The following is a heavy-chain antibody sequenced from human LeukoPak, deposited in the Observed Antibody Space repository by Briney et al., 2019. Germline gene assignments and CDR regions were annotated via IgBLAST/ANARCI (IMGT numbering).Heavy chain of an antibody. CDR1: GGSISSSKYY. CDR2: IYYSGSA. CDR3: ARDARVQKWFGEVIMTTTYYFDD. V-gene: IGHV4-39*07. Sequence: TSETLSLTCTVSGGSISSSKYYWGWIRQPPGKGLEWIGSIYYSGSAYYNPSLKSRVTISVDTSKNQFSLKLTSVTAADTAVYYCARDARVQKWFGEVIMTTTYYFDDWGQGTLVTVSS. D-gene: IGHD3-10*01. J-gene: IGHJ4*02.